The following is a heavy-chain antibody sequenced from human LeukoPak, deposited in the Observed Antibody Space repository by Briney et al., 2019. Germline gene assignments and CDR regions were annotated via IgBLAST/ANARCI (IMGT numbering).Heavy chain of an antibody. D-gene: IGHD2-2*02. Sequence: GGSLRLSCAASGFTFDDYGMSWFRQAPGKGLEWVSGINWNGGSTGYADSVKGRFTISRDNAKNSLYLQMNSLRAEDTALYYCARGGYCSSTSCYMPLGYWGQGTPVTVSS. V-gene: IGHV3-20*04. CDR2: INWNGGST. CDR3: ARGGYCSSTSCYMPLGY. CDR1: GFTFDDYG. J-gene: IGHJ4*02.